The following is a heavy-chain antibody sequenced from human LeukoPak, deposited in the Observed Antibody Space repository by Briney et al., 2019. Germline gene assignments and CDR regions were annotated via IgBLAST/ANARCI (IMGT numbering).Heavy chain of an antibody. CDR2: IYHSGST. CDR1: GASIANIEDY. J-gene: IGHJ4*02. D-gene: IGHD6-19*01. V-gene: IGHV4-39*07. CDR3: ARGRYTSGTPVDY. Sequence: KPSETLSLTCTVSGASIANIEDYWGWIRQSPGKGLEWIGSIYHSGSTYYNPSLKSRVTISVDTSKNQFSLKLSSVTAADTAVYYCARGRYTSGTPVDYWGQGILVTVSS.